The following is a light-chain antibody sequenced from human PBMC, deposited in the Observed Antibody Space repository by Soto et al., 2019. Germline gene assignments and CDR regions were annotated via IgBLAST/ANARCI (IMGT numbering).Light chain of an antibody. J-gene: IGKJ4*01. CDR2: GAH. CDR1: QDISSY. CDR3: QQYDSYPLT. Sequence: DIQLTQSPSLLSASVGDRVTITCRASQDISSYLAWYQQKPGRAPELLIHGAHSLHSGVPSRFSGSGSGTEFSLTISSLQPEDFATYYCQQYDSYPLTFGGGTRVEIK. V-gene: IGKV1-9*01.